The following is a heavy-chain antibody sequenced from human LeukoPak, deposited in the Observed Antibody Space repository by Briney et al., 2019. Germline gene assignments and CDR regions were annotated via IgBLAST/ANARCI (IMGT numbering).Heavy chain of an antibody. CDR2: ISANGAGT. J-gene: IGHJ4*02. D-gene: IGHD6-19*01. V-gene: IGHV3-23*01. CDR3: AKDSGNSGWYVDN. CDR1: GFTFSNYA. Sequence: GGSLRVSCAASGFTFSNYAMRWFRQAPGKGLEWVSSISANGAGTYYADSVKGRFTISRDNSKNTVYLQMNSLRAEDTAVYYCAKDSGNSGWYVDNWGQGTLVTVSS.